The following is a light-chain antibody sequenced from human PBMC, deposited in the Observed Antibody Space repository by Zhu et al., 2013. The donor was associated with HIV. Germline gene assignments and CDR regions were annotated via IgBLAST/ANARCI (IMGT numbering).Light chain of an antibody. CDR2: DDS. Sequence: SYELTQPPSVSVAPGQTARITCGGRNIGSKSVHWYQQKPGQAPVLVIYDDSDRPSGIPERFSGSNSGNTATLTISRVEAGDEADYYCQVWDTISDHRVFGGGTKLTVL. V-gene: IGLV3-21*02. CDR1: NIGSKS. J-gene: IGLJ3*02. CDR3: QVWDTISDHRV.